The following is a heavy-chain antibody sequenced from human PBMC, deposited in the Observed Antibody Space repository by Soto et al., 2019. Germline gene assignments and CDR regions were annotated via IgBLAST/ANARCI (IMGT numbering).Heavy chain of an antibody. CDR1: GFTFSSYG. D-gene: IGHD5-18*01. CDR2: ISYDGSNK. V-gene: IGHV3-30*03. CDR3: ARRELWSQDLFDY. J-gene: IGHJ4*02. Sequence: QVQLVESGGGVVQPGRSLRLSCAASGFTFSSYGMHWVRQAPGKGLEWVAVISYDGSNKYYADSVKGRFTISRDNSKNTLYLQMNSLRAEDTAVYYCARRELWSQDLFDYWGQGTLVPVSS.